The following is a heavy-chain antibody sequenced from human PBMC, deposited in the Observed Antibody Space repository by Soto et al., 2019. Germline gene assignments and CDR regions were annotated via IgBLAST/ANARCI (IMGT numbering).Heavy chain of an antibody. CDR2: IYSGGST. Sequence: GGSLRLSCAASGFTVSSNYMSWVRQAPGKGLEWVSVIYSGGSTYYADSVKGRFTISRDNSKNTLYLQMNSLRAEDTAVYYCAREYDFWSGYYNRGHSSSAGYFDYWGQGTLVTVSS. J-gene: IGHJ4*02. D-gene: IGHD3-3*01. V-gene: IGHV3-66*01. CDR3: AREYDFWSGYYNRGHSSSAGYFDY. CDR1: GFTVSSNY.